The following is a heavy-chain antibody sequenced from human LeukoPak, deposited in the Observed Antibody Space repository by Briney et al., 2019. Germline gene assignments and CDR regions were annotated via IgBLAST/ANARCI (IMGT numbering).Heavy chain of an antibody. Sequence: GGSLRLSCTASGFPLSNYGMHWVRQAPGKGLELVALMWADGSKTSYANSVKGRFTISRDNSRSTLYLQMNSLRPEDTAIYYCAREGYYGSGSPPSLYFDYWGQGTLVTVSS. CDR1: GFPLSNYG. CDR3: AREGYYGSGSPPSLYFDY. D-gene: IGHD3-10*01. J-gene: IGHJ4*02. V-gene: IGHV3-30*02. CDR2: MWADGSKT.